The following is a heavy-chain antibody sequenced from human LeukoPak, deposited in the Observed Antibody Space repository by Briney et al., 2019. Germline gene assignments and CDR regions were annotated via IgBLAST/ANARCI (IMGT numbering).Heavy chain of an antibody. Sequence: AGGSLRLSFAASGFTFSSFYMNWVRQAPGKGLEWVANINQDGSEKYYVDSVKGRFTISRDNAKNSLYLQMNSLRAEDTAVYYCARGSSVTANNFDYWGQGTLVTVSS. CDR3: ARGSSVTANNFDY. CDR1: GFTFSSFY. V-gene: IGHV3-7*01. D-gene: IGHD4-11*01. CDR2: INQDGSEK. J-gene: IGHJ4*02.